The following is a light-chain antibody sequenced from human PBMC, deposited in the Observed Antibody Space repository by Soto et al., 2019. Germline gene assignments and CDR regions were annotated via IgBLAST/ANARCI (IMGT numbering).Light chain of an antibody. CDR3: QQVNSYPT. CDR2: AAS. CDR1: QDISSY. J-gene: IGKJ4*01. V-gene: IGKV1-9*01. Sequence: DIQLTQSPSFLSASVGDRVTITCRASQDISSYLAWYQQKPGKAPNLLIYAASTLQSGVPSRFSGSGSGTEFTLTISSLQPEDFATYYCQQVNSYPTFGGGTKVEIK.